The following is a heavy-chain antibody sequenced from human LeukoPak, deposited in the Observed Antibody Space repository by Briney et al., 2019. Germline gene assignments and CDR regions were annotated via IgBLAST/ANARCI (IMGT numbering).Heavy chain of an antibody. D-gene: IGHD1-26*01. CDR3: AMGNFSIVGATYYYYGMDV. CDR1: GYTFTSYD. Sequence: ASVKVSSMASGYTFTSYDINWVRQAPGQGLEWMGWMNPNSGNTGYTQKFQGRVTMTRNTYISTAYMELSSLRSEDTAVYYCAMGNFSIVGATYYYYGMDVWGQGTTVTVSS. V-gene: IGHV1-8*01. CDR2: MNPNSGNT. J-gene: IGHJ6*02.